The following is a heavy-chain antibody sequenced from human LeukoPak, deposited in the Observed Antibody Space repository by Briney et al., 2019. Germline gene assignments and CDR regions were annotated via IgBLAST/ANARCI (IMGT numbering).Heavy chain of an antibody. D-gene: IGHD2-8*02. CDR1: GFTFSSYA. Sequence: GGSLRLSCAASGFTFSSYAMSWVRQAPGKGLEWVSSIFPSGGGIHYADSVRGRFTISRDNSKSTLSLQMNSLRAEDTAIYYCATYRQVLLPFESWGQGTLVTVSS. V-gene: IGHV3-23*01. CDR3: ATYRQVLLPFES. J-gene: IGHJ4*02. CDR2: IFPSGGGI.